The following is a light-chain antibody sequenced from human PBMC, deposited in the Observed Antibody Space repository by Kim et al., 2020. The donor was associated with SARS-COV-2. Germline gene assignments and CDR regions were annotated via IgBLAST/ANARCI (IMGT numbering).Light chain of an antibody. CDR2: DAS. CDR3: QQYYNWVT. J-gene: IGKJ5*01. CDR1: QSVSNK. V-gene: IGKV3-15*01. Sequence: AVAPGEGATPSWRASQSVSNKLAWYQQKPGQAPRLLISDASTRASDIPARFSGSGSGTEFTLTIGSLQSEDFAVYYCQQYYNWVTFGQGTRLEIK.